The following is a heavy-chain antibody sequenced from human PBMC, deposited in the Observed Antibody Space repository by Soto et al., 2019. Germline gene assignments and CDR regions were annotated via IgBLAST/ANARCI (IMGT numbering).Heavy chain of an antibody. CDR2: INPNSGGT. V-gene: IGHV1-2*02. D-gene: IGHD3-22*01. Sequence: ASVKVSCKASGYTFTGYYMHWVRQAPGQGLEWMGWINPNSGGTNYAQKFQGRVTMTRDTSISTAYMELSRLRSDDTAVYYCARDSREVGFWEDYYDSSGYDYWGQGTLVTVSS. J-gene: IGHJ4*02. CDR1: GYTFTGYY. CDR3: ARDSREVGFWEDYYDSSGYDY.